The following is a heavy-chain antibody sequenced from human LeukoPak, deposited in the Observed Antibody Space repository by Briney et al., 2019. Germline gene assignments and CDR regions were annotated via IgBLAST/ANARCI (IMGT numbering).Heavy chain of an antibody. CDR1: GGSISSSSYY. D-gene: IGHD7-27*01. J-gene: IGHJ4*02. CDR3: ARRAPQDPGD. V-gene: IGHV4-39*01. Sequence: SETLSLTCTVSGGSISSSSYYWGWIRQPPGKGLEWIGSIYYSGSTYYNPSLKSRVTISVDTSKNQFSLKLSSVTAADTAVYYCARRAPQDPGDWGQGTLVTVSS. CDR2: IYYSGST.